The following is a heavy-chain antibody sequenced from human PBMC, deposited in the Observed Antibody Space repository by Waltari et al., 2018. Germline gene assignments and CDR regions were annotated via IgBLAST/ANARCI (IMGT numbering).Heavy chain of an antibody. J-gene: IGHJ5*02. D-gene: IGHD3-22*01. Sequence: EVQLVESGGGLVQPGGSLKLSCAASGFTFSGSAMHWVRPASGKGLEWVGRIRSKANSYATAYAASVKGRFTISRDDSKNTAYLQMNSLKTEDTAVYYCTRHAGLSSGYYYWFDPWGQGTLVTVSS. CDR1: GFTFSGSA. CDR2: IRSKANSYAT. CDR3: TRHAGLSSGYYYWFDP. V-gene: IGHV3-73*02.